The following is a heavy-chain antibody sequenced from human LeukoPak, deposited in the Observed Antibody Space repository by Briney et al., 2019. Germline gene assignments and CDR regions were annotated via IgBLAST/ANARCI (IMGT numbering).Heavy chain of an antibody. Sequence: ASVKVSCKASGYTFTRYYMHWVRRAPGQGLEWRGIIDPSGGSTNNAQQFHGRVTMTRDTSTSIVYMELSSLRSDDTAMYFCARARDRVDGSGYNYFDYWGQGTLVTVSS. J-gene: IGHJ4*02. V-gene: IGHV1-46*01. CDR1: GYTFTRYY. CDR3: ARARDRVDGSGYNYFDY. D-gene: IGHD6-19*01. CDR2: IDPSGGST.